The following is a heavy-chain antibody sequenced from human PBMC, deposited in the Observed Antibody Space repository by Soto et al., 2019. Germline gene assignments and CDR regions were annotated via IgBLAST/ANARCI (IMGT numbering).Heavy chain of an antibody. CDR1: GGSCSGYY. CDR2: INHSGRT. Sequence: PSETLSLTCAVYGGSCSGYYWSWIRQPPGKGLEWSGEINHSGRTNYNSSLKRRVTISVDTSKNQFSLRAEDTAVYSCARNRRYNCSYLSYYYGMDVWGQGTTVTVSS. J-gene: IGHJ6*02. CDR3: ARNRRYNCSYLSYYYGMDV. D-gene: IGHD1-20*01. V-gene: IGHV4-34*01.